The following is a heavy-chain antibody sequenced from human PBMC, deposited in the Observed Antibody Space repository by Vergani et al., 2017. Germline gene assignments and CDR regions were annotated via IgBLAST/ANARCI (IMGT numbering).Heavy chain of an antibody. CDR3: ARQSGYAYAFDI. J-gene: IGHJ3*02. V-gene: IGHV3-33*01. Sequence: QVQLEESGGGVVQPGRSLRLSCAGSGFTLSSHAMHWVRQAPGKGLEWVAFIWYDGSKEYYADSVKGRFTISRDNSKKTVSLQMNSLRVDDTALYYCARQSGYAYAFDIWGQGTVVIVSS. D-gene: IGHD5-12*01. CDR2: IWYDGSKE. CDR1: GFTLSSHA.